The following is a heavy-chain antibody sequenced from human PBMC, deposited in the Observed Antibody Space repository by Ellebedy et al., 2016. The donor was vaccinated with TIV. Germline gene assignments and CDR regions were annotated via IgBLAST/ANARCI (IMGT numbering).Heavy chain of an antibody. CDR3: ATYNTMDAFHI. CDR2: IKSRSGGGTA. Sequence: PGGSLRLSCAASGFSFTTVWMSWVRQAPGKGVEWVGRIKSRSGGGTADYAASVKDRFIISRDDSQNTLYVQMNRLKSEDTAVYYCATYNTMDAFHIWGQGTMVTVSS. CDR1: GFSFTTVW. V-gene: IGHV3-15*01. D-gene: IGHD3-10*01. J-gene: IGHJ3*02.